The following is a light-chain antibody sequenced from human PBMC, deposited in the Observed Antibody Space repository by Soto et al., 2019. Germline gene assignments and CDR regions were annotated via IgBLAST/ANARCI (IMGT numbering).Light chain of an antibody. CDR1: QSVSNF. CDR3: QQRSNLPWT. V-gene: IGKV3-11*01. Sequence: EIVLTQSPATLSLSPGERATLSCRASQSVSNFLAWYQQKPGQAPRLLISDASNRATSIPGRFSGSGSGTDFSLIISSLEPEDFAVYYCQQRSNLPWTFGQGTKVEIK. J-gene: IGKJ1*01. CDR2: DAS.